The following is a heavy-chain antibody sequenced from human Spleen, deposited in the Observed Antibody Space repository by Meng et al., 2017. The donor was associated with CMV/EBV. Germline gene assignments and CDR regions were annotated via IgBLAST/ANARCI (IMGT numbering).Heavy chain of an antibody. CDR2: ITSSGTTI. V-gene: IGHV3-11*01. D-gene: IGHD3-10*01. CDR1: GFTFSDYY. J-gene: IGHJ4*02. CDR3: ARDYNKRSYFDY. Sequence: GGSLRLSCTASGFTFSDYYMSWIRQAPGKGLEWVSYITSSGTTIYYADSVKGRFTISRDNGKNSLYLQMNGLRAEDTAVYYCARDYNKRSYFDYWGQGTLVTV.